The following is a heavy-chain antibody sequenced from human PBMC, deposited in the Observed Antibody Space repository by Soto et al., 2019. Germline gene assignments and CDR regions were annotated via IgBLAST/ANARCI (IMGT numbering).Heavy chain of an antibody. Sequence: SETLSLTCTVSGGSISSYYWSWIRQPPGKGLEWIGYIYYSGSTNYNPSLKSRVTISVDTSKNQFSLKLSSVTAADPAVYYCARAWTGYPSPLDDWGHGTPVTVSS. D-gene: IGHD3-3*01. CDR3: ARAWTGYPSPLDD. CDR2: IYYSGST. V-gene: IGHV4-59*01. J-gene: IGHJ4*01. CDR1: GGSISSYY.